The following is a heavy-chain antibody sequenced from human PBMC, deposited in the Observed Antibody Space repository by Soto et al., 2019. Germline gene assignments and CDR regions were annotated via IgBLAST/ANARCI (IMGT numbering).Heavy chain of an antibody. Sequence: QVRLAQSGAEVKKPGASVKVSCQASGYIFTANFINWVRQAPGQGLEWMGRLNPNTGDAEYAQEFQGRVTMTRDTSISKADMEVTSLTSDDTAVYYCEIVFREHSSSYRIDSWGQGRLVNLSS. J-gene: IGHJ4*02. CDR1: GYIFTANF. CDR3: EIVFREHSSSYRIDS. V-gene: IGHV1-2*06. CDR2: LNPNTGDA. D-gene: IGHD3-22*01.